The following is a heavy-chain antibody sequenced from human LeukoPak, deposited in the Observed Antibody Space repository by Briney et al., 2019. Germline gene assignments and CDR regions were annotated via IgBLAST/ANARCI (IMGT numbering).Heavy chain of an antibody. CDR3: ARDIVARPYDY. CDR2: IIPILGIA. V-gene: IGHV1-69*04. J-gene: IGHJ4*02. CDR1: GGTFSSYA. D-gene: IGHD5-12*01. Sequence: SVKVSCKASGGTFSSYAISWVRQAPGQGLEWMGRIIPILGIANYTQKFQGRVTITADKSTSTAYMELSSLRSEDTAVYYCARDIVARPYDYWGQGTLVTVSS.